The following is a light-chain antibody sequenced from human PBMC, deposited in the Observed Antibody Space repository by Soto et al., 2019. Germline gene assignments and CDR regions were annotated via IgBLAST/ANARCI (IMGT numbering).Light chain of an antibody. J-gene: IGKJ1*01. V-gene: IGKV1-5*03. CDR1: QSISTW. Sequence: DIQITKSPSTLSASVGDRVTITCRASQSISTWLAWYQQEPGKAPKLLIHKASSLQSGVPSRFSGSGSGTDFTLTISSLHPDDFATYYCQQYNSYSPTFGQGTKVDIK. CDR3: QQYNSYSPT. CDR2: KAS.